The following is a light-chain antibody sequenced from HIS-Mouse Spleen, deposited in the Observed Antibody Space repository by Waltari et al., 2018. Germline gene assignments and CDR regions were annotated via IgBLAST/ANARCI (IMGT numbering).Light chain of an antibody. CDR2: EVS. CDR3: SSYAGSNNYV. V-gene: IGLV2-8*01. J-gene: IGLJ1*01. Sequence: QSALTQPPSASGSPGQSVTISCTGTRSDVAGYNYLSWYQQHPGKAPHLMIYEVSKRPSGVPDRFSGSKSGNTASLTVSGLQAEDEADYYCSSYAGSNNYVFGTGTKVTVL. CDR1: RSDVAGYNY.